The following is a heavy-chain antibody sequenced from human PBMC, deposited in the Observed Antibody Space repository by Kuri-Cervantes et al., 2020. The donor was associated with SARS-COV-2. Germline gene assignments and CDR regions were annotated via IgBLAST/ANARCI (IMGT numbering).Heavy chain of an antibody. V-gene: IGHV3-23*01. Sequence: GEALKIPCAASGISFSYYAMTWVRQTPGKGLEGVSTITGRGDSEFYADSVKGRFIISRDNLKNTLYLQMNSLKVADTATYYCAKDVSQEDVRVTGVVNDHWGQGTLVTVSS. CDR3: AKDVSQEDVRVTGVVNDH. CDR2: ITGRGDSE. CDR1: GISFSYYA. J-gene: IGHJ4*02. D-gene: IGHD3-3*01.